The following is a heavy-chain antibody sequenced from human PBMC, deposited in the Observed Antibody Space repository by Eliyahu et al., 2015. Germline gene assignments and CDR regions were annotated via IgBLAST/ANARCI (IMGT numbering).Heavy chain of an antibody. CDR2: IKYTGXS. Sequence: QVRLQPWGAGLLKPSETLSLTCVVXDXSFXDXYWGWIRQPPXRGLEWIXEIKYTGXSNYNPSLESRVDVSVDTSRGQFSLNIMSVTAADTALYYCARGSRIRLFGLLPQFKKLASWFDPSDQGALIIVSS. D-gene: IGHD3/OR15-3a*01. V-gene: IGHV4-34*01. CDR3: ARGSRIRLFGLLPQFKKLASWFDP. J-gene: IGHJ5*02. CDR1: DXSFXDXY.